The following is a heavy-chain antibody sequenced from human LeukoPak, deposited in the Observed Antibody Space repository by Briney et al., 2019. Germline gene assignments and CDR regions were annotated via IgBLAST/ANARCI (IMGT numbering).Heavy chain of an antibody. CDR2: MYSRGDT. CDR1: GFTVSDNY. CDR3: ARDAPQVPAAGVLAS. D-gene: IGHD6-13*01. J-gene: IGHJ5*02. V-gene: IGHV3-53*01. Sequence: TGGSLRLSCAASGFTVSDNYMSWVRQAPGKGLEWVSVMYSRGDTYYANSVKGRFTFSRDISKNTLYFQMNGLRTEDTAMYYCARDAPQVPAAGVLASWGQGTLVIVSS.